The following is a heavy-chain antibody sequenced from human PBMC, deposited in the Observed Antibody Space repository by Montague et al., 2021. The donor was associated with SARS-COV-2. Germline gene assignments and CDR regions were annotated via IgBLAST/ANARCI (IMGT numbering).Heavy chain of an antibody. Sequence: TLSLTCTVSGGSISSPGYEWSWIRQPAGKGLEWIGRIYTSGTTNYNPSLKSRVTISVDTSKNQFSLKLTSVTAADTAVYYCARFTAVTSSLDFWGQGTLVPVSS. J-gene: IGHJ4*02. CDR3: ARFTAVTSSLDF. D-gene: IGHD4-17*01. V-gene: IGHV4-61*02. CDR1: GGSISSPGYE. CDR2: IYTSGTT.